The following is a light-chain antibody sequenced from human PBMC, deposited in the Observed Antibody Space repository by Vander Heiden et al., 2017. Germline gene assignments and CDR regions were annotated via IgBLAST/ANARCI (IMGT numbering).Light chain of an antibody. CDR3: QQYNNCPPTSWT. CDR1: QRVSSN. CDR2: GAS. J-gene: IGKJ1*01. Sequence: EIVMTQSPATLSVSTGESATHSRRASQRVSSNLAWYQQTPGHTPRPRIYGASTRASGNPARFSGSGSRTECTHTISSLQSEDFAVFYCQQYNNCPPTSWTFGQGTKVEIK. V-gene: IGKV3-15*01.